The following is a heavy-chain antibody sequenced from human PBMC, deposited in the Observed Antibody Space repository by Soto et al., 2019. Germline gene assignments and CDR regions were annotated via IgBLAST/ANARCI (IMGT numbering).Heavy chain of an antibody. V-gene: IGHV3-21*01. Sequence: EVQLVESGGGLVKPGGSLRLSCAASGFTFSSYSMNWVRQAPGKGLEWVSSISSSSSYIYYADSVKGRFTISRDNAKNXRYLLMNSMRAEDTAVYYCARSMITVGGVIVGGADYWGQGTLVTVSS. J-gene: IGHJ4*02. CDR3: ARSMITVGGVIVGGADY. CDR1: GFTFSSYS. CDR2: ISSSSSYI. D-gene: IGHD3-16*02.